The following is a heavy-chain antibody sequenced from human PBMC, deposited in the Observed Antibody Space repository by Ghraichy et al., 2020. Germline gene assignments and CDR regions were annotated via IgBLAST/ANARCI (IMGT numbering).Heavy chain of an antibody. CDR1: GFTFSNYA. J-gene: IGHJ6*02. CDR3: AKRAGDFWSGYLL. CDR2: ISGSGGNT. D-gene: IGHD3-3*01. Sequence: GGSLRLSCAASGFTFSNYAMSWVRQAPGKGLEWVSDISGSGGNTYYTDSVKGRFTVYRDNSKNTLYLQVNSLRAEDTAVYYCAKRAGDFWSGYLLWGQGTTVTVSS. V-gene: IGHV3-23*01.